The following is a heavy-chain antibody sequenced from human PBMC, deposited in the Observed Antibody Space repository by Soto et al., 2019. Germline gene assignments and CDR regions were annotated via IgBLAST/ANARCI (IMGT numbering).Heavy chain of an antibody. V-gene: IGHV4-34*01. Sequence: QVPLQQWGAGLLKPSETLSLTCAVYGGSFSGYYWSWIRQSPGKGLEWIGEINHRGRTNCNPSLKGRPTISVDTSKNQFSLKLSSVTAADTAVYYCARLRDVWSGYYYKAFDIWGQGTMVTVSS. CDR1: GGSFSGYY. J-gene: IGHJ3*02. CDR2: INHRGRT. CDR3: ARLRDVWSGYYYKAFDI. D-gene: IGHD3-3*01.